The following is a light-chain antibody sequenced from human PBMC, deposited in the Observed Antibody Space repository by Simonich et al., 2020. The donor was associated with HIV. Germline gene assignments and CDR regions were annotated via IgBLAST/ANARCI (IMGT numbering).Light chain of an antibody. J-gene: IGLJ2*01. CDR2: DVG. Sequence: QSALTQPASVSGSPGQSITISCTGSSSDIGYVSWYQQHPSKAPRLIIFDVGKLPSGVSHRFSGSKSGNTASLTISGLQVEDEADYYCNSYTSSSLDVVFGGGTKLTVL. CDR3: NSYTSSSLDVV. V-gene: IGLV2-14*01. CDR1: SSDIGY.